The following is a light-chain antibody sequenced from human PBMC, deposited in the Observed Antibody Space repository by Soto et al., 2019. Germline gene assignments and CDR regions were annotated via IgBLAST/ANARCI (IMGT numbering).Light chain of an antibody. V-gene: IGKV3-11*01. J-gene: IGKJ4*01. CDR3: QQCINWPLT. CDR1: QSVSRY. CDR2: DAS. Sequence: EIVLTQSPATLSLSPGERATLSCRASQSVSRYLAWYQQKPGQAPRLLIYDASNRATGIPARFSGSGSGKDFTLTISSLEPEDFAVYYCQQCINWPLTFGGGTKVDIK.